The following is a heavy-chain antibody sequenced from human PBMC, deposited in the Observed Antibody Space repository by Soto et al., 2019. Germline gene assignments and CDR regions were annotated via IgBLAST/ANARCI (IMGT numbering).Heavy chain of an antibody. V-gene: IGHV3-74*01. CDR1: GFTFSSYW. Sequence: GGSPRLSCAASGFTFSSYWMHWVRQAPGKGLVWVSRINSDGSSTSYADSVKGRFTISRDNAKNTLYLQMNSLRAEDTAVYYCATESATGFSFDPWGQGTLVTVSS. CDR3: ATESATGFSFDP. CDR2: INSDGSST. J-gene: IGHJ5*02. D-gene: IGHD6-25*01.